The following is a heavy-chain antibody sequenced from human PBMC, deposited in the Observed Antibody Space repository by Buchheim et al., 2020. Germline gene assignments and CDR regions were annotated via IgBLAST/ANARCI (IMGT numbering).Heavy chain of an antibody. D-gene: IGHD2-2*02. CDR1: GFTFSSYA. Sequence: EVQLLESGGGLVQPGGSLRLSCAASGFTFSSYAMNWVRQAPGKGLEWVSTISGSGAGPYYADSVKGRFTIPRATSKNTLYLQMNSLRAEDTAVYYCAKDHCSTTSCYTYFDYWGQGTL. CDR2: ISGSGAGP. V-gene: IGHV3-23*01. J-gene: IGHJ4*02. CDR3: AKDHCSTTSCYTYFDY.